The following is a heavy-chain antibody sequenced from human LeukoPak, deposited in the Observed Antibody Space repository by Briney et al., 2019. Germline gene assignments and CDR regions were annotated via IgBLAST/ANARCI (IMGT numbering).Heavy chain of an antibody. CDR1: GFTFSNAW. V-gene: IGHV3-15*01. J-gene: IGHJ4*02. CDR2: IKSKTDDGTT. Sequence: PGGSLRLSCAASGFTFSNAWMSWVRQVPGKGLEWVGCIKSKTDDGTTDYAAPVIGRFNISRDDSKNTLYLQMNSLKSEDTALYYCTTGGLWYVDYWGQGILVTVSS. CDR3: TTGGLWYVDY. D-gene: IGHD6-13*01.